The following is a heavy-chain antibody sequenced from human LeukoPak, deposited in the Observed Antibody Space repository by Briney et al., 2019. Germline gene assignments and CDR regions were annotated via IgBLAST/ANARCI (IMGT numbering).Heavy chain of an antibody. CDR2: INAGNGNT. V-gene: IGHV1-3*01. D-gene: IGHD3-10*01. Sequence: ASVKFSCKAYGYTFTSYAMHCVRQAPGQRLEWMGWINAGNGNTKYSQQFQGRATITRDTAASTAYMELRSLKSDDTAVYYCATYFYGSGTKGVTDFHHWGQGTLVTVSS. CDR1: GYTFTSYA. CDR3: ATYFYGSGTKGVTDFHH. J-gene: IGHJ1*01.